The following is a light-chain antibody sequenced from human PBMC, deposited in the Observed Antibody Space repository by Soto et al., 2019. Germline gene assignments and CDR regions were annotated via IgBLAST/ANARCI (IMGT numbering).Light chain of an antibody. CDR1: LNVNSY. CDR3: QQYGSPPT. CDR2: DAS. Sequence: VLTQSPATRSLSPGERATLSCRASLNVNSYLAWYQPKPGQAPSLLIYDASRRATGIPERFSGSGSGTDSTLTIKRLQPEDFAVYYCQQYGSPPTFGLGTKVDIK. V-gene: IGKV3-20*01. J-gene: IGKJ1*01.